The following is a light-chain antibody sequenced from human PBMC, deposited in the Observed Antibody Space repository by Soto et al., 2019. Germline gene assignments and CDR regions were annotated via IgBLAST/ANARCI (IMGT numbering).Light chain of an antibody. CDR2: GAS. Sequence: IQLTQSPSSLSASVGDSVTVTCRASQTINLYLNWYQQKPGKDPTLLIYGASTLQSGVPSRFSGGGSRTDFTLTISSLQTEDFATYYCQQSYRSPYTFGQGTKLEI. V-gene: IGKV1-39*01. J-gene: IGKJ2*01. CDR1: QTINLY. CDR3: QQSYRSPYT.